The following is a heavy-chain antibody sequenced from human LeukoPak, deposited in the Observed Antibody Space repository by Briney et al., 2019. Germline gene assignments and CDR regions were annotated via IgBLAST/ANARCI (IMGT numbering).Heavy chain of an antibody. V-gene: IGHV3-21*01. CDR2: ISSSSSYI. J-gene: IGHJ4*02. Sequence: GGSLRLSCAASGFTFSSYSMNWVRQAPGKGLEWVSSISSSSSYIYYADPVKGRFTISRDNAKNSLYLQMNSLRAEDTAVYYCARDRGLELDYWGQGTLVTVSS. CDR1: GFTFSSYS. D-gene: IGHD1-7*01. CDR3: ARDRGLELDY.